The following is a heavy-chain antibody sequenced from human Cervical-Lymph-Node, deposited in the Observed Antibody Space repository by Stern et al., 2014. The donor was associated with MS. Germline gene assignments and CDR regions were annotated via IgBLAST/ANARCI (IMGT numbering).Heavy chain of an antibody. V-gene: IGHV1-69*01. CDR3: ARGWSYDILTGFSY. CDR2: IIPIFGRA. CDR1: GGTFSNYA. D-gene: IGHD3-9*01. Sequence: QVQLGQSGAEVKKPGSSVKVSCKASGGTFSNYAINWVRQAPGQGLERMGGIIPIFGRANYAQNFQGRVTITADESTSTAYMELSSLISEDTAVYYCARGWSYDILTGFSYWGQGTLVTVSS. J-gene: IGHJ4*02.